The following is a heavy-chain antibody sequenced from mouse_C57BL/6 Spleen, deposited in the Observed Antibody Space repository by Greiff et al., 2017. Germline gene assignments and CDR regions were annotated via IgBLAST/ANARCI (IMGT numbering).Heavy chain of an antibody. CDR3: AKHYGSSHWFAY. Sequence: QVQLQQPGAELVKPGASVKLSCKASGYTFTSYWMQWVKQRPGQGLEWIGEIDPSDSYTSYNQKFKGKATLTVDTSSSTAYMQRSRLTADDSADYYCAKHYGSSHWFAYWGQGTLVAVSA. CDR2: IDPSDSYT. V-gene: IGHV1-50*01. D-gene: IGHD1-1*01. J-gene: IGHJ3*01. CDR1: GYTFTSYW.